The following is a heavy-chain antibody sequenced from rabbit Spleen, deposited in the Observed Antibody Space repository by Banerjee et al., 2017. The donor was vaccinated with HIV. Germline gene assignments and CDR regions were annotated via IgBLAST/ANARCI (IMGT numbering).Heavy chain of an antibody. D-gene: IGHD1-1*01. CDR3: ARNYVNAFDP. V-gene: IGHV1S45*01. Sequence: QEQLLESGGGLVRPEGSLKLSCKASGFSFSSKAVMCWVRQAPGKGLEWIACINAVTGKAVYATWAKGRFTFSKTSSTTVTLQMTSLTAADTATYFCARNYVNAFDPWGQGTLVTVS. CDR1: GFSFSSKAV. CDR2: INAVTGKA. J-gene: IGHJ2*01.